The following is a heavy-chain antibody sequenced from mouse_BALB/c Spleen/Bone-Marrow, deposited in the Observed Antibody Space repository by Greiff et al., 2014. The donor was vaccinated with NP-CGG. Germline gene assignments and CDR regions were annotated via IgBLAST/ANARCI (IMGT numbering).Heavy chain of an antibody. CDR3: AAYYYGSSQFAY. CDR1: GFNIKDTY. V-gene: IGHV14-3*02. D-gene: IGHD1-1*01. J-gene: IGHJ3*01. Sequence: EVKLMESGAELVKPGASVKLSCTASGFNIKDTYMHWVKQRPEQGLERIGRIDPANGNTKYDPKFQGKATITADTSSNTAYLQLSSLTSEDTAVYYCAAYYYGSSQFAYWGQGTLVTVSA. CDR2: IDPANGNT.